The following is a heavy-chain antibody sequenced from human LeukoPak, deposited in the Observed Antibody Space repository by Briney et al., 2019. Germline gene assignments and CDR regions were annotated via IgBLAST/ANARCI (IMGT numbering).Heavy chain of an antibody. J-gene: IGHJ4*02. Sequence: GGSLRLSCAASGFTFSSYSMNWVRQAPGKGLEWVSSISSSSSYIYYADSVKGRFTISRDNAKNSLYLQMNSLRAEDTALYYCARDYIHRDGYNYWGQGTLVTVSS. V-gene: IGHV3-21*04. CDR3: ARDYIHRDGYNY. D-gene: IGHD5-24*01. CDR1: GFTFSSYS. CDR2: ISSSSSYI.